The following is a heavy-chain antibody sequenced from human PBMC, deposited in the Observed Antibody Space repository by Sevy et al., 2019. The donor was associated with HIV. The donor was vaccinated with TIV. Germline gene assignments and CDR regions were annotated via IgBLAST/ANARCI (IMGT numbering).Heavy chain of an antibody. Sequence: GGSLRLSCAASGFTFSNYGMHWVRQAPGKGLGWVAVISYDGSNQYYADSVQGRFTISRDNSKNTLYLQMNSLRTEDTAVYYCAKGAVDCSDGTCYSAYYYSVMDVWGQGTTVTVSS. CDR1: GFTFSNYG. CDR2: ISYDGSNQ. V-gene: IGHV3-30*18. J-gene: IGHJ6*02. D-gene: IGHD2-15*01. CDR3: AKGAVDCSDGTCYSAYYYSVMDV.